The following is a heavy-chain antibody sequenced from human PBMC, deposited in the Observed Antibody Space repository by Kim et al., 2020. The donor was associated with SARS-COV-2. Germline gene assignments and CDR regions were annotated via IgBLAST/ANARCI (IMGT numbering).Heavy chain of an antibody. Sequence: GGSLRLSCAASGFTFSSYAMSWVRQAPGKGLEWVSAISGSGGSTYYADSVKGRFTISRDNSKNTLYLQMNSLRAEDTAVYYCAKGQRITMVRVRPRGSHWFDPWGQGTLVTVSS. D-gene: IGHD3-10*01. J-gene: IGHJ5*02. CDR1: GFTFSSYA. CDR2: ISGSGGST. V-gene: IGHV3-23*01. CDR3: AKGQRITMVRVRPRGSHWFDP.